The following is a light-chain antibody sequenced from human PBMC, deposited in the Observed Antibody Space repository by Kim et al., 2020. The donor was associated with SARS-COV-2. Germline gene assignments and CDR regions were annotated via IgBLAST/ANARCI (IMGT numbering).Light chain of an antibody. V-gene: IGLV3-1*01. J-gene: IGLJ2*01. Sequence: SYELTQPPSVSVSPGQTASITCSGDKLGDKYACWYQQNPGQSPVLVIYQDSKRPSGIPERFSGSNSGNTATLTISGTQAMDEADYYCQAWDSSTAVVFGGGTKLTVL. CDR3: QAWDSSTAVV. CDR2: QDS. CDR1: KLGDKY.